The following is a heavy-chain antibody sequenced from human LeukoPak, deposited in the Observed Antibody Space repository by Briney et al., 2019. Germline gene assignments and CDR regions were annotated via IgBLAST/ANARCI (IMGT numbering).Heavy chain of an antibody. CDR3: ARDEARYSSGYYPNWFDP. V-gene: IGHV1-18*01. Sequence: ASVKVSCKASGYTFTSYGISWVRQAPGQGLEWMGWISGYNGYTDYAHNLQGRVTMTTDTSTSTAYMELRSLRSDDTAVYYCARDEARYSSGYYPNWFDPWGQGTLVTVSS. D-gene: IGHD3-22*01. CDR2: ISGYNGYT. CDR1: GYTFTSYG. J-gene: IGHJ5*02.